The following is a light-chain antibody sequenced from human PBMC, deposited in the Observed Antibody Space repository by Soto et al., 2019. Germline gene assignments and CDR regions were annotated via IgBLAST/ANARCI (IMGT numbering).Light chain of an antibody. CDR2: DGT. CDR3: CSYVTTTEI. J-gene: IGLJ1*01. CDR1: SSDVDDYRY. V-gene: IGLV2-11*03. Sequence: HSLTFTGAGTSSDVDDYRYVSWYQQYPGKAPKLVIYDGTKRPSGVPDRFSGSNSGNTASLTISGLQAEHEAHYYGCSYVTTTEIFGTGTKVTAL.